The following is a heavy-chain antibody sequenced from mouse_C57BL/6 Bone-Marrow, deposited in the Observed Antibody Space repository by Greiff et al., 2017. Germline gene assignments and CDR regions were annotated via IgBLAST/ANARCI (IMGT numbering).Heavy chain of an antibody. CDR2: IDPSDSYT. CDR1: GYTFTSYW. CDR3: ARRGYGNLFAY. J-gene: IGHJ3*01. D-gene: IGHD2-1*01. V-gene: IGHV1-59*01. Sequence: QVQLQQPGAELVRPGTSVKLSCKASGYTFTSYWMHWVKQRPGQGLEWIGVIDPSDSYTNYTQKFKGKATLTVDTSSSTAYMQLSSLTSEDSAVYYCARRGYGNLFAYWGQGTLVTVSA.